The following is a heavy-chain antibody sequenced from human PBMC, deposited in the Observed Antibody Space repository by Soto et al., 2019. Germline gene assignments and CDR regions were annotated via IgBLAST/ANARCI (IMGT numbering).Heavy chain of an antibody. CDR2: IKSKTDGGTA. J-gene: IGHJ4*02. Sequence: GGSLRLSCVASGFNLSHPWMTWVRQAAGKGLEWVGRIKSKTDGGTADYAAPVKGRATISRDDSKNTVYLQMNSLKTEDTAVYYCTTGIHYDILTGYHNVAYWGQGALVTVSS. CDR3: TTGIHYDILTGYHNVAY. V-gene: IGHV3-15*01. D-gene: IGHD3-9*01. CDR1: GFNLSHPW.